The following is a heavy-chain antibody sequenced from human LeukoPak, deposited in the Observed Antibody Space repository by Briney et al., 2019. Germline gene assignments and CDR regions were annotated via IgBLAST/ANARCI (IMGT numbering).Heavy chain of an antibody. Sequence: PTGGSLRLSCPASRLTFSSYAMSWVRQAPGEGLGWVSSISGRGGSTYNADAVKGRFTISRDNSKNTLYLQMTSLRAEDTGVFYCAKDLNLYDSNGGIRNPHDSFDLWGQGTMVTVS. V-gene: IGHV3-23*01. J-gene: IGHJ3*01. CDR3: AKDLNLYDSNGGIRNPHDSFDL. D-gene: IGHD3-22*01. CDR1: RLTFSSYA. CDR2: ISGRGGST.